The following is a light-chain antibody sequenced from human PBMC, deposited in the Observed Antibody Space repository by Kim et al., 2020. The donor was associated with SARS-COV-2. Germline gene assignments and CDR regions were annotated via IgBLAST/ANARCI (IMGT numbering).Light chain of an antibody. CDR2: EVS. Sequence: QSALTQPPSASGSPGQSVTISCTGTSSDVGGYNYVSWYQQHPGKAPKLMIYEVSKRPSGVPDRFSGSKSGNTASLPVSGLQAEDEADYYCSSYAGSNNVVFGGGPQLTVL. J-gene: IGLJ2*01. CDR1: SSDVGGYNY. CDR3: SSYAGSNNVV. V-gene: IGLV2-8*01.